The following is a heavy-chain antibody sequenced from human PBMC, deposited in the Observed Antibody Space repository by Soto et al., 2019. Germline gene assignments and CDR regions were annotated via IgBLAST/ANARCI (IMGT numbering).Heavy chain of an antibody. CDR2: IYHTGTT. V-gene: IGHV4-4*02. D-gene: IGHD3-16*01. Sequence: QVQLQESGPGLVKPSETLSLTCAVSGGSISTSNWWSWVRQPPEKGLDWIGEIYHTGTTNYNPSFKSRVTISVDTSKNHLSLKRSSVTAADTAVYYCARGIRTWGEYVHNSFDPWGQGTLVTVSS. CDR3: ARGIRTWGEYVHNSFDP. J-gene: IGHJ5*02. CDR1: GGSISTSNW.